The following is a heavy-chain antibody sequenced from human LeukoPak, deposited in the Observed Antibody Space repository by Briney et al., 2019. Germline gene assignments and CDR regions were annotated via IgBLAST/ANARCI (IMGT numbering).Heavy chain of an antibody. CDR3: ARRSRLYKHETTGYHDS. J-gene: IGHJ4*02. Sequence: SETLSLTCNVSGDYITTTNYYWAWIRQPPRKGLEWVASVFYSGTTYYNPSLKSRVVISMDTSKKRISLTLSSVTATDTAIYYCARRSRLYKHETTGYHDSWGQGTLVTVSS. D-gene: IGHD3-9*01. CDR1: GDYITTTNYY. V-gene: IGHV4-39*01. CDR2: VFYSGTT.